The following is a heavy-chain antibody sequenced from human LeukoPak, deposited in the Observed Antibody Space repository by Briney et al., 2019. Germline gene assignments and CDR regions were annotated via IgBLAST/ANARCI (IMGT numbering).Heavy chain of an antibody. CDR2: ISSSSSYI. D-gene: IGHD6-19*01. Sequence: GGSLRLSCAASGFTFSSYNMNWVRQAPGKGMEWVSSISSSSSYIYYADSVRGRFTISRDNGKDLLFLQMNMLRAEDTAVYYCAGDVGSGHGFDIWGQGTMVTVSS. CDR3: AGDVGSGHGFDI. J-gene: IGHJ3*02. V-gene: IGHV3-21*01. CDR1: GFTFSSYN.